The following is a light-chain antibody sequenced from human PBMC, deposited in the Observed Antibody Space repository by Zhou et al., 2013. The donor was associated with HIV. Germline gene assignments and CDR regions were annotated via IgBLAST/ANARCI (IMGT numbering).Light chain of an antibody. CDR2: GAS. CDR1: QSVNSGY. Sequence: EIVLTQSPGTLSLSPGDRATLSCRASQSVNSGYLAWYQQKPGQAPRLLIYGASNRATGISDRVTGSGSGTDFTLTISRLEPEDFAVYYCQHYADSLLFGQGTRLDIK. J-gene: IGKJ5*01. V-gene: IGKV3-20*01. CDR3: QHYADSLL.